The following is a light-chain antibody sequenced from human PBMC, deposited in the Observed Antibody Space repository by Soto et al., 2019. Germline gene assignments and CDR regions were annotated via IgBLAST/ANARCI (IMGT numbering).Light chain of an antibody. CDR3: QQSYSTPLFT. CDR1: QSISSF. Sequence: DIQMTQSPSSLSASVGDRVTITCRASQSISSFLNWYQQKPGKAPKLRIYAASSLQRGVPSRFSGSGSGTDFTLTISSLQPEDFATFYCQQSYSTPLFTFGPGTKVDIK. CDR2: AAS. J-gene: IGKJ3*01. V-gene: IGKV1-39*01.